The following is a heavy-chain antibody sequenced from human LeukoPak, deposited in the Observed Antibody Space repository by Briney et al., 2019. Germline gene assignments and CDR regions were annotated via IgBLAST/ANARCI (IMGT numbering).Heavy chain of an antibody. J-gene: IGHJ5*02. V-gene: IGHV3-21*01. CDR1: GFTFSSYS. CDR2: ISSSSSYI. D-gene: IGHD3-9*01. CDR3: AREVGYDILTGYYPGWFDP. Sequence: GGSLRLSCAASGFTFSSYSTNWVRQPPGKGLEWVSSISSSSSYIYYADSVKGRFTISRDNAKNSLYLQMKSLRAEGTAVYYCAREVGYDILTGYYPGWFDPWGQGALVTVSS.